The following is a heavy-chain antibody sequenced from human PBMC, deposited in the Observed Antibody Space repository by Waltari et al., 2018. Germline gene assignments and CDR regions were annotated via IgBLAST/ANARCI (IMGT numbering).Heavy chain of an antibody. V-gene: IGHV4-39*07. J-gene: IGHJ4*02. Sequence: QLQLQESGPGLGKPSETLSLTCTVSGGSISSSSYYGGWVRQPPGKGLEWIGSIYYSGSTYYNPSLKSRVTISVDTSKNQFSLKLSSVTAADTAVYYCASEGDYYDSSGYYFWGQGTLVTVSS. CDR3: ASEGDYYDSSGYYF. CDR1: GGSISSSSYY. D-gene: IGHD3-22*01. CDR2: IYYSGST.